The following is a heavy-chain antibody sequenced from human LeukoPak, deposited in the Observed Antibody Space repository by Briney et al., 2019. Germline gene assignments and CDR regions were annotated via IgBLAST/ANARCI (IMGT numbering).Heavy chain of an antibody. CDR2: IIRIFGIA. CDR1: GGTFSSYA. CDR3: ASHIVVVPAALYYYYGMDV. Sequence: ASVKVSCKDSGGTFSSYAICCVRQAPGQGLEWMGRIIRIFGIANYAQNFQGRVTITADKSTSTAYMELSSLRSEDTAVYYCASHIVVVPAALYYYYGMDVWGQGTTVTVSS. V-gene: IGHV1-69*04. D-gene: IGHD2-2*01. J-gene: IGHJ6*02.